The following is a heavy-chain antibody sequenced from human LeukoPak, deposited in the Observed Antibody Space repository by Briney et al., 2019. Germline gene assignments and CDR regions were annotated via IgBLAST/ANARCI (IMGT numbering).Heavy chain of an antibody. CDR3: ARGSGYSYGTYYFDY. V-gene: IGHV6-1*01. CDR1: GDSVSSNSAA. D-gene: IGHD5-18*01. Sequence: SQTLSLTCAISGDSVSSNSAAWDWIRQSPSRGLEWLGRTYYRSKWYNGYAVSVKSRITINPDTSKNQFSLQLNSVTPEDTAVYYCARGSGYSYGTYYFDYWGQGTLVTVSS. CDR2: TYYRSKWYN. J-gene: IGHJ4*02.